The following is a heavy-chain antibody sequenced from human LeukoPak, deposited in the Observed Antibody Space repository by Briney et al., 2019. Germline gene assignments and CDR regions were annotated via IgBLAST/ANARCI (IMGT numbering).Heavy chain of an antibody. CDR3: AGGGLGEAYYYYYYMDV. V-gene: IGHV3-23*01. CDR2: ISGSGGST. D-gene: IGHD3-16*01. J-gene: IGHJ6*03. Sequence: GGSLRLSCAASGFTFSSYSMNWVRQAPGKGLEWVSTISGSGGSTYYADSVKGRFTISRDNSKNTLYLQINSLRAEDTAVYYCAGGGLGEAYYYYYYMDVWGKGTTVTVSS. CDR1: GFTFSSYS.